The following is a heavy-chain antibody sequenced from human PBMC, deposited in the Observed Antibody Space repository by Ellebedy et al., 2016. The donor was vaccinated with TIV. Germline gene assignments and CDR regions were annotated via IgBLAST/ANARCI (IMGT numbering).Heavy chain of an antibody. V-gene: IGHV3-23*01. CDR2: ISGSGGST. CDR3: AKSWGSGWYNFDY. Sequence: GGSLRLXCAASGFTFSSYAMSWVRQAPGKGLEWVSAISGSGGSTYYADSVKGRFTISRDNSKNTLYLQMNSLRAEDTAVYYCAKSWGSGWYNFDYWGQGTLVTVSS. CDR1: GFTFSSYA. J-gene: IGHJ4*02. D-gene: IGHD6-19*01.